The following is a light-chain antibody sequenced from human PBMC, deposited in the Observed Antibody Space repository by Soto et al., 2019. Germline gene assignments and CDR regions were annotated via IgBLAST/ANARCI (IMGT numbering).Light chain of an antibody. CDR2: GDS. V-gene: IGKV3-15*01. J-gene: IGKJ4*01. CDR3: QQRSDWPIT. CDR1: QSIRSN. Sequence: EIVMTQAPDTRSVSPWEGATLSFRVSQSIRSNLAWYQQRPGQAPRLLMYGDSTRADGIPARFTGSGSGKDFTITISSLETEDFEVYYCQQRSDWPITCGGGTKGDIK.